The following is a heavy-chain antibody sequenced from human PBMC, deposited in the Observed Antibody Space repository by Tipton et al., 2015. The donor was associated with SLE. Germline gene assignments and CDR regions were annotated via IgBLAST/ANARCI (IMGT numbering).Heavy chain of an antibody. J-gene: IGHJ4*02. V-gene: IGHV4-31*03. D-gene: IGHD1-14*01. CDR2: IYYSGST. CDR1: GGSISSGGYY. CDR3: ARGPAAELDY. Sequence: TLSLTCTVSGGSISSGGYYWSWIRQLPGKGLEWIGYIYYSGSTYYNPSLKSRVTISVDTSKNQFSLKLSSVTAADTAVYYCARGPAAELDYWGQGTLVTVSS.